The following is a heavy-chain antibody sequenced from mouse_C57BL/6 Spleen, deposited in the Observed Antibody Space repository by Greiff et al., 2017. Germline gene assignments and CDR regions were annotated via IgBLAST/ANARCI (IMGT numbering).Heavy chain of an antibody. CDR2: ISSGSSTI. CDR3: ARGGNYAMDD. CDR1: GFTFSDYG. J-gene: IGHJ4*01. Sequence: EVMLVESGGGLVKPGGSLKLSCAASGFTFSDYGMHWVRQAPEKGLEWVAYISSGSSTIYYADTVKGRITISRDNAKNTLFLQMTSLRSEDTAMYYCARGGNYAMDDWGQGTSVTVSS. V-gene: IGHV5-17*01.